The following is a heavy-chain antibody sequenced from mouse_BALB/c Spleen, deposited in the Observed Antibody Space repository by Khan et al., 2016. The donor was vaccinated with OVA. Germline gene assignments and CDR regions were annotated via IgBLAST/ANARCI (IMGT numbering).Heavy chain of an antibody. D-gene: IGHD2-3*01. J-gene: IGHJ2*01. Sequence: QVQLKESGPELVRPGVSVKISCKGSGYTFTDYAMHWVKQSHAKSLEWIGLISTYSGNTNYNQKFKGKATMTVDKSSSQAYMELASLRSADSAIFYCARPAYDGYDNYWGQGTTLTVSS. CDR2: ISTYSGNT. CDR1: GYTFTDYA. CDR3: ARPAYDGYDNY. V-gene: IGHV1S137*01.